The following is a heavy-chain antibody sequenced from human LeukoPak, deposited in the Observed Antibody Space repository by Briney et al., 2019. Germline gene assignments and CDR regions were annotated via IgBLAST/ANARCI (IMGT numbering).Heavy chain of an antibody. V-gene: IGHV1-3*01. CDR3: ARGTWIQLWHFDY. D-gene: IGHD5-18*01. Sequence: ASVKVSCKASGYTFTSYAMHWVRQAPGQRLEWMGWINAGNGNTKYSQKFQGRVTITRDTSASTAYMELSSLRSEDTAVYYCARGTWIQLWHFDYWGQGTLVTVSS. CDR1: GYTFTSYA. J-gene: IGHJ4*02. CDR2: INAGNGNT.